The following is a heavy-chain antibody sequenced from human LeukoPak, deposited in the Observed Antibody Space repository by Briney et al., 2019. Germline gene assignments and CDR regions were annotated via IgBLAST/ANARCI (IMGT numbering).Heavy chain of an antibody. J-gene: IGHJ4*02. Sequence: PGGSLRLSCAASGFTFSNYGMHWVRQAPGKGLEWVAVISYDGSNKYYADSVKGRFTISRDNSKNTLYLQMNSLRAEDTAVYYCAKARLQQLSTWGNYFDYWGQGTLVTVSS. CDR3: AKARLQQLSTWGNYFDY. V-gene: IGHV3-30*18. CDR2: ISYDGSNK. D-gene: IGHD6-13*01. CDR1: GFTFSNYG.